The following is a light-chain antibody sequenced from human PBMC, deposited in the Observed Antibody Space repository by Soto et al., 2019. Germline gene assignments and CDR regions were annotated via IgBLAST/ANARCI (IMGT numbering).Light chain of an antibody. CDR3: QQSYSNPTWT. Sequence: AIRMTQSPSSFSASTGDRVIMTCRASQAVNSWLAWFQQKPGMAPKLVIYDVSSLQSGVPSRFSGSGFGAEFTLTVSSLQPEDFATYYCQQSYSNPTWTFGQGTKVDIK. V-gene: IGKV1-8*01. J-gene: IGKJ1*01. CDR1: QAVNSW. CDR2: DVS.